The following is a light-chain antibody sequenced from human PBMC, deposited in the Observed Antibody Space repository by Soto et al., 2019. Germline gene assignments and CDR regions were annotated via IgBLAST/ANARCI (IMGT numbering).Light chain of an antibody. J-gene: IGLJ2*01. CDR2: DVN. V-gene: IGLV2-14*01. CDR3: SSYTPSTTVV. CDR1: SSDVGAYNY. Sequence: QSALTQPASVSGSPGQSITISCTGTSSDVGAYNYVSWYQQYPGKAPKLMIYDVNNRPSGVSYRFSGSKSGNTASLTISGLQAEDEADYYCSSYTPSTTVVFGGGTKLTVL.